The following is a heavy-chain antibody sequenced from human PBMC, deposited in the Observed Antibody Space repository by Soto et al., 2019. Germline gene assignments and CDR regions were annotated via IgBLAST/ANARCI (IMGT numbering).Heavy chain of an antibody. Sequence: ASVKVSCKASGYTFTSYGISWVRQAPGQWLEWMGWISAYNGNTNYAQKLQGRVTMTTDTSTSTAYMELRSLRSDDTAVYYCARGPTGTWIQLWQDDAFDIWGQGTMVTVSS. V-gene: IGHV1-18*01. CDR3: ARGPTGTWIQLWQDDAFDI. D-gene: IGHD5-18*01. CDR2: ISAYNGNT. CDR1: GYTFTSYG. J-gene: IGHJ3*02.